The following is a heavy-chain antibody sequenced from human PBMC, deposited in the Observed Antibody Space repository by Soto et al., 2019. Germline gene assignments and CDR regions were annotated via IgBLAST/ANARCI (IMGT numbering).Heavy chain of an antibody. CDR3: ARACSSTSCYADDAFDI. CDR2: ISSSSSYI. Sequence: EVQLVESGGGLVKPGGSLRLSCAASGFTFSSYSMNWVRQAPGKGLEWVSSISSSSSYIYYADSVKGRFTISRDNAKNSLYLQMNSLRAEDTAVYYCARACSSTSCYADDAFDIWGQGTMVTVSS. D-gene: IGHD2-2*01. CDR1: GFTFSSYS. V-gene: IGHV3-21*01. J-gene: IGHJ3*02.